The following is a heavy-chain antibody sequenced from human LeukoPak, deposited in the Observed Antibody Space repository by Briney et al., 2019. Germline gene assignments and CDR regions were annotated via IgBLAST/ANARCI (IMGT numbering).Heavy chain of an antibody. CDR1: GYSISSGYF. J-gene: IGHJ5*02. CDR2: IFQRGYS. Sequence: SETLSLTCAVSGYSISSGYFWGWIRQPPGKGLQWIGSIFQRGYSYYNPSLKSRVTISVDTSRNQFSLKLSSVTAADTAVYYCAGDKETTGNGRPNWFDPWGQGTLVTVSS. CDR3: AGDKETTGNGRPNWFDP. D-gene: IGHD1-1*01. V-gene: IGHV4-38-2*01.